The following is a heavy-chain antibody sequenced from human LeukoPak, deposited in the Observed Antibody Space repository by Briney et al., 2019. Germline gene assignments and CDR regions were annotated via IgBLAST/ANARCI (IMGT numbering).Heavy chain of an antibody. Sequence: GGSLRLSCAASGFTVSSNYMSWVRQAPGKGLEWVSVIYSGGSTYYADSVKGRFTISGDNSKNTLYLQMNSLRAEDTAVYYCARASDIVDNAFDIWGQGTMVTVSS. CDR1: GFTVSSNY. V-gene: IGHV3-66*01. CDR2: IYSGGST. CDR3: ARASDIVDNAFDI. J-gene: IGHJ3*02. D-gene: IGHD2-15*01.